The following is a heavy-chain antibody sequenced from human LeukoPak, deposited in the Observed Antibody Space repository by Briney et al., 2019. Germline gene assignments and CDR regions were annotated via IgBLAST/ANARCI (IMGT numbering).Heavy chain of an antibody. Sequence: SETLSLTCTVSGGSMRSYYWSWIRQHPGKGLEWIGYIYYSGSTYYNPSLKSRVTVSVDTSKNQFSLKLSSVTAADTAVYYCARDLPDLTGPTFGAFDIWGQGTMVTVSS. D-gene: IGHD3-9*01. CDR1: GGSMRSYY. J-gene: IGHJ3*02. CDR3: ARDLPDLTGPTFGAFDI. V-gene: IGHV4-31*03. CDR2: IYYSGST.